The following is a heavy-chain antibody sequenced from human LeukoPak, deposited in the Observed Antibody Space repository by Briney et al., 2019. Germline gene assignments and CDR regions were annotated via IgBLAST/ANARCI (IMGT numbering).Heavy chain of an antibody. CDR1: GFTFSSYA. D-gene: IGHD3-9*01. V-gene: IGHV3-23*01. CDR3: AKVPRAYYDILTGYYNAEYFQH. J-gene: IGHJ1*01. Sequence: GGSLRLSCAASGFTFSSYAMSWVRQAPGKGLEWVSAISGSGGSTYYADSVKGRFTISRDNSKNTLYLQMNSLRAEDTDVYYCAKVPRAYYDILTGYYNAEYFQHWGQGTLVTVSS. CDR2: ISGSGGST.